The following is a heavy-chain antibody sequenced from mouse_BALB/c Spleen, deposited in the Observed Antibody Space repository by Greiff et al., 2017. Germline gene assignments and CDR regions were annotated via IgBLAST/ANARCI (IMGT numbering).Heavy chain of an antibody. J-gene: IGHJ2*01. CDR3: ARRYYGSSYYFDY. CDR1: GFTFSSYA. Sequence: EVKLVESGGGLVKPGGSLKLSCAASGFTFSSYAMSWVRQTPEKRLEWVATISSGGSYTYYPDSVKGRFTISRDNAKNTLYLQMSSLRSEDTAMYYCARRYYGSSYYFDYWGQGTTLTVSS. V-gene: IGHV5-9-3*01. D-gene: IGHD1-1*01. CDR2: ISSGGSYT.